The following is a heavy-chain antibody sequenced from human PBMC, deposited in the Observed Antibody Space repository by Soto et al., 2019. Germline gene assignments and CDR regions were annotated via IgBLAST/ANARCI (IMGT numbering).Heavy chain of an antibody. CDR1: GGTFSNYT. CDR2: IIPFLGVA. CDR3: ARESHYYFGMDV. V-gene: IGHV1-69*08. J-gene: IGHJ6*02. Sequence: QVQLVQAGAEVKKPGSSVKVSCKTSGGTFSNYTISWVRQAPGQGLEWMGRIIPFLGVANYAQRFQGRITITADTSTITVSMELSSLRSEYTAVYYFARESHYYFGMDVWGQGTTVTVSS.